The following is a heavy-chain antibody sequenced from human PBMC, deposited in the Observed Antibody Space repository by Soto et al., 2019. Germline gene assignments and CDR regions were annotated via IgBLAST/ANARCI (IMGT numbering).Heavy chain of an antibody. Sequence: EEQLVESGGGLVQPGGSLRLSCAASGFTFSYYEMNWVRQAPGKGLEWLSYIGSSGTTIYYADSVKGRFIISRDNAKNSLYLRMNSLRVEDTAVYYCARDRVAGRSLRDGFEMWGQGTMVTVSS. CDR3: ARDRVAGRSLRDGFEM. V-gene: IGHV3-48*03. J-gene: IGHJ3*02. CDR2: IGSSGTTI. D-gene: IGHD1-26*01. CDR1: GFTFSYYE.